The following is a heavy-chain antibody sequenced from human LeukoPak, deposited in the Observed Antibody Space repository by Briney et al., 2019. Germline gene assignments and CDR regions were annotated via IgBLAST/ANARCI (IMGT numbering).Heavy chain of an antibody. V-gene: IGHV3-23*01. CDR3: ASRDGRVDTIFGAIDY. CDR1: GFTFDNFA. Sequence: PGGSLRLSCAPSGFTFDNFAMTWVRQAPGKGLEWVSAISGSGGSTYYADSVKGRFTISRDNSKNTLYLQMNSLRAEDTAVYYCASRDGRVDTIFGAIDYWGQGNLVTVSS. CDR2: ISGSGGST. J-gene: IGHJ4*02. D-gene: IGHD3-3*01.